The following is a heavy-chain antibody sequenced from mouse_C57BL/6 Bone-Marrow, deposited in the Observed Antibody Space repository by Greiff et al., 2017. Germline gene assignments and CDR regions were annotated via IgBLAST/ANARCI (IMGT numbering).Heavy chain of an antibody. Sequence: QVQLQQPGAELVKPGASVKLSCKASGYTFTSYWMHWVKQRPGQGLEWIGRIHPNSGSTNYNEKFKSKATLTVDKSSSTAYIQLSSLTSVDSAVYDCSRLMMSCYFDFWGTGTTVTVSS. CDR1: GYTFTSYW. J-gene: IGHJ1*03. V-gene: IGHV1-64*01. CDR3: SRLMMSCYFDF. CDR2: IHPNSGST. D-gene: IGHD2-3*01.